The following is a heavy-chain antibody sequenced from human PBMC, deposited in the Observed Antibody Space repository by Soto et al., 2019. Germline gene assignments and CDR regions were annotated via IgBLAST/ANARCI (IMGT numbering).Heavy chain of an antibody. D-gene: IGHD2-2*01. CDR2: IIPIFGTA. Sequence: GASVKVSCKASGGTFSSYAISWVRQAPGQGLEWMGGIIPIFGTANYAQKFQGRVTITADESTSTAYMELSSLRSEDTAVYYCARPKYHYYYYYMDVWGKGTTVTVSS. J-gene: IGHJ6*03. CDR3: ARPKYHYYYYYMDV. V-gene: IGHV1-69*13. CDR1: GGTFSSYA.